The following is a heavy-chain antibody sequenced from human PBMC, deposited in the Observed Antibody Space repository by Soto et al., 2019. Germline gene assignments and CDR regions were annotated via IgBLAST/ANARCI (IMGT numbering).Heavy chain of an antibody. CDR3: ARDLATSIAEELDC. CDR1: GFTFSNYS. V-gene: IGHV3-48*02. D-gene: IGHD6-6*01. CDR2: INSSSGTT. J-gene: IGHJ4*02. Sequence: GGTLRLSCAVSGFTFSNYSMNWVRRAPGKVLECVSFINSSSGTTHHAGSVRGRFTISRDHAKNSLYLQMNRLRDEDTAVYSCARDLATSIAEELDCWGRGPLVAVSS.